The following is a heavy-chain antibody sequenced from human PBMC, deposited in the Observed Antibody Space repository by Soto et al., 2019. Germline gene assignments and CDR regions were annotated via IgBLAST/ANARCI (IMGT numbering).Heavy chain of an antibody. J-gene: IGHJ4*02. D-gene: IGHD1-26*01. CDR1: GYTFSGHY. Sequence: ASVKVSCNTSGYTFSGHYIHWVRPAPQQGPEWMGEIGPESGATRYAEKFRGRVTMTMDTSITTVYMELRNLSPDDTAVYYCGRGRSGQIVIFYWGQGTPVTVSS. CDR2: IGPESGAT. CDR3: GRGRSGQIVIFY. V-gene: IGHV1-2*02.